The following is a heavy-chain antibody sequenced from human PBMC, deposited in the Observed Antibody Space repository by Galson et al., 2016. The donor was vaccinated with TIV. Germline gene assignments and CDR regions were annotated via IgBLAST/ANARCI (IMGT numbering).Heavy chain of an antibody. V-gene: IGHV1-3*01. J-gene: IGHJ4*01. Sequence: SVKVSCKASGYTFENYAIQWVRQAPGQRLEWMAWVNVGTGDTRYSQKFQGAVTVTRDTSAITAYMELSSLTSEDTAVYYCARSDAVSGYYYHFDYWGHGTLVTVSS. CDR3: ARSDAVSGYYYHFDY. D-gene: IGHD5-12*01. CDR1: GYTFENYA. CDR2: VNVGTGDT.